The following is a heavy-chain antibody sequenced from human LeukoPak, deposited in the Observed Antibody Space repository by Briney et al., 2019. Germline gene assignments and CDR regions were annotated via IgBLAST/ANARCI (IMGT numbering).Heavy chain of an antibody. J-gene: IGHJ4*02. CDR2: FDPEDGET. CDR1: GYTLTELS. CDR3: ATDWPDYDYVWGNGFDY. D-gene: IGHD3-16*01. Sequence: ASVKGSCKVSGYTLTELSMHWVRQAPGKGLEWMGGFDPEDGETIYAQKFQGRVTMTEDTSTDTAYMELSSLRFEDTAVYYCATDWPDYDYVWGNGFDYWGQGTLVTVSS. V-gene: IGHV1-24*01.